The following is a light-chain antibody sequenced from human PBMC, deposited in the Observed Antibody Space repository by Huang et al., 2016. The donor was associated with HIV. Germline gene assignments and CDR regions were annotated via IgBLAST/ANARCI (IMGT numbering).Light chain of an antibody. Sequence: EIIMTQAPATLPVSPGERVTLSCRASQSINSNLAWYQQNPGQAPRLLIFGAFTRASGIPARFGGSGSGTEFTLTISSLQPEDFAVYYCQQYNDWPPIFGPGTKVDL. V-gene: IGKV3-15*01. J-gene: IGKJ3*01. CDR2: GAF. CDR3: QQYNDWPPI. CDR1: QSINSN.